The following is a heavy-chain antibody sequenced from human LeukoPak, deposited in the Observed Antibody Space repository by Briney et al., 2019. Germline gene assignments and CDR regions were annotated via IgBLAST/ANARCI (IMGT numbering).Heavy chain of an antibody. D-gene: IGHD2/OR15-2a*01. CDR1: GFTFSSYG. Sequence: PGGSLRLSCAASGFTFSSYGMHWVRQAPGKGLEWVALIRYDGSNKYYADSVKGRFTISRDNSKNTLYLQMNSLRAEDTAVYYCAKDSRSKYYYYGMDVWGQGTTVTVSS. J-gene: IGHJ6*02. V-gene: IGHV3-30*02. CDR2: IRYDGSNK. CDR3: AKDSRSKYYYYGMDV.